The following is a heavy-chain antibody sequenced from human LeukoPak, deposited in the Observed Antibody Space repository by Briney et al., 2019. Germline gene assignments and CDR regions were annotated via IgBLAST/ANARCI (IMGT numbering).Heavy chain of an antibody. J-gene: IGHJ4*02. CDR1: GYTFTSNY. Sequence: ASVKVSCKAFGYTFTSNYMLWVRQAPGQGPEWMGVTSPSGGSTTYAQKFQGRVTLTRDMSTSTDYLELSSLRSEDTAVYYCARALQYYYDSSGYWACWGQGTLVTVSS. CDR3: ARALQYYYDSSGYWAC. V-gene: IGHV1-46*01. D-gene: IGHD3-22*01. CDR2: TSPSGGST.